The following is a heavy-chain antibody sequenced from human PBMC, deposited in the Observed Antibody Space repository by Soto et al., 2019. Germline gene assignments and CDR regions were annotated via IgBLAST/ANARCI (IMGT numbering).Heavy chain of an antibody. CDR2: IKHDGSDQ. V-gene: IGHV3-7*01. CDR3: ARVPSTSSWYYYFDN. J-gene: IGHJ4*02. CDR1: GLTFSTSW. D-gene: IGHD6-13*01. Sequence: GVSLRLSCSASGLTFSTSWMSWVRQAPRKGLEWVANIKHDGSDQYYADSVRGRFTISRDNAKNSLYLQMNSLRAEDTAVYYCARVPSTSSWYYYFDNWGQGTLVTVSS.